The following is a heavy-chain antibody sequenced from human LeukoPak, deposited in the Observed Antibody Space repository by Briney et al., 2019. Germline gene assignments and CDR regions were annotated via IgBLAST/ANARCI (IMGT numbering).Heavy chain of an antibody. D-gene: IGHD4-17*01. V-gene: IGHV3-7*01. CDR3: AKDHDTVTTSFAFDY. CDR1: GFTFSSYW. Sequence: GGSLRLSCAASGFTFSSYWMSWVRQAPGKGLEWVANIKQDGSEKYYVDSVKGRFTISRDNAKNSLYLQMNSLRAEDTAVYYCAKDHDTVTTSFAFDYWGQGTLVTVSS. J-gene: IGHJ4*02. CDR2: IKQDGSEK.